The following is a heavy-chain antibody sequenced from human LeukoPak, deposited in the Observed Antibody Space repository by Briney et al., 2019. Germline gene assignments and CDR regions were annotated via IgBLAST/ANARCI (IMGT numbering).Heavy chain of an antibody. Sequence: GGSLRLSCVASGFTLSNYWMSWVRQAPGKGLEWVANIKQDGSEKYYVDSLEGRFTISRDNAKNSLYLQLNSLRAEDTAVYCCARDFGWAAAGFDYWGHGTLVTVSS. CDR1: GFTLSNYW. CDR3: ARDFGWAAAGFDY. V-gene: IGHV3-7*01. J-gene: IGHJ4*01. D-gene: IGHD6-13*01. CDR2: IKQDGSEK.